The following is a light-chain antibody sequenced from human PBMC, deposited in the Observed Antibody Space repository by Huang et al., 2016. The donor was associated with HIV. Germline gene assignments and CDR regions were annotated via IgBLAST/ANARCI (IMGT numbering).Light chain of an antibody. CDR2: GAA. J-gene: IGKJ1*01. Sequence: ELVMTQSPATLSVSAGESATLSCRASQSVSTDLAWYQQRPGQAPRLLIYGAATRATGIPAKCSGSGAGTDFTLTISSRQSADGGVEYCHQYNNWPPWTFGQGTKVEIK. CDR3: HQYNNWPPWT. CDR1: QSVSTD. V-gene: IGKV3-15*01.